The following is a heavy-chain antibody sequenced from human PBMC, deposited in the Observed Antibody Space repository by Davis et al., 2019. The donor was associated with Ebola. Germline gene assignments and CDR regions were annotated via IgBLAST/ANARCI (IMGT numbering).Heavy chain of an antibody. CDR3: AQLPDSSGYLAWDLFDP. V-gene: IGHV3-30*18. J-gene: IGHJ5*02. CDR2: ISYDGSNK. Sequence: GESLKISCAASGFTFSSYGMHWVRQAPGKGLEWVAVISYDGSNKYYADSVKGRFTISRDNSKNTLYLQMNSLRAEDTAVYYCAQLPDSSGYLAWDLFDPWGQGTLVTVSS. D-gene: IGHD3-22*01. CDR1: GFTFSSYG.